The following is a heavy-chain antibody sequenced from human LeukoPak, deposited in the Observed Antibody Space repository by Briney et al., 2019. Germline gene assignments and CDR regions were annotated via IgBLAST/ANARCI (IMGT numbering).Heavy chain of an antibody. CDR3: ARGGYGYGYEFYYYYGMDV. D-gene: IGHD5-18*01. CDR2: MNPNSGNT. J-gene: IGHJ6*02. Sequence: ASVKVSCKASGYTFTSYDINWVRQATGQGLEWMGWMNPNSGNTGYAQKFQGRVTMTRNTSISTAYMELSSLRSEDTAVYYCARGGYGYGYEFYYYYGMDVWGQGTTVTVSS. V-gene: IGHV1-8*01. CDR1: GYTFTSYD.